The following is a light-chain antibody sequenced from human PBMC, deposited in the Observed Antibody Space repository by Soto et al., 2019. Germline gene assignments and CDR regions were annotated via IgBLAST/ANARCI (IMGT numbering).Light chain of an antibody. J-gene: IGKJ1*01. CDR1: QSIKSGY. CDR3: KQYNNWPRT. Sequence: EIVLTQSPGTLSLSPGERVTLSCRASQSIKSGYLAWYQQKPGQAPRLLIYGASTRATGIEARFSGSGSGTEFTLTIRSLQSEDFAVYYCKQYNNWPRTFGQGTKVDI. CDR2: GAS. V-gene: IGKV3-15*01.